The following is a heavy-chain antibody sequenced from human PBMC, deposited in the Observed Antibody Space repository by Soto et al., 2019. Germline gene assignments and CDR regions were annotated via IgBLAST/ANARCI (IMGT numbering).Heavy chain of an antibody. V-gene: IGHV4-39*01. CDR2: VYYNGST. D-gene: IGHD2-21*02. Sequence: EPLSLISNDSGGCISSGNYLMGWIRQPPGRGLEWIGSVYYNGSTYYNPSLKSRVTISAETSKNQFSLNLRSVTAADTAIYFCASFLTAHSCPGDWGQGTLVTVSS. J-gene: IGHJ4*02. CDR3: ASFLTAHSCPGD. CDR1: GGCISSGNYL.